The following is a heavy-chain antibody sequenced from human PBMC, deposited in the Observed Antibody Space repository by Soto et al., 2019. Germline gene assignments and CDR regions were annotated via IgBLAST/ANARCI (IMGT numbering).Heavy chain of an antibody. CDR3: ARGREEMATTDYYYYGMDV. CDR1: GGTFSSYA. CDR2: IIPIFGTA. V-gene: IGHV1-69*13. J-gene: IGHJ6*02. D-gene: IGHD5-12*01. Sequence: SVKVSCKASGGTFSSYAISWVRQAPGQGLEWMGGIIPIFGTANYAQKFQGRVTITADESTSTAYMELSSLRSEDTAVYYCARGREEMATTDYYYYGMDVWGHGTTVTVSS.